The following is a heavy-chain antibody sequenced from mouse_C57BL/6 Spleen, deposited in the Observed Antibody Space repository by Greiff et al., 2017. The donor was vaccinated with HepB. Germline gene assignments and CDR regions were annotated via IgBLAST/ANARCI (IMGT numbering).Heavy chain of an antibody. CDR2: IDPEDGDT. D-gene: IGHD1-1*01. CDR1: GFNIKDYY. Sequence: EVQLQQSGAELVRPGASVKLSCTASGFNIKDYYMHWVKQRPEQGLEWIGRIDPEDGDTEYAPKFQGKATMTADTSSNTAYLQLSSLTSEDTAVYYGTTGYYGSRGWYFDVWGTGTTVTVSS. CDR3: TTGYYGSRGWYFDV. J-gene: IGHJ1*03. V-gene: IGHV14-1*01.